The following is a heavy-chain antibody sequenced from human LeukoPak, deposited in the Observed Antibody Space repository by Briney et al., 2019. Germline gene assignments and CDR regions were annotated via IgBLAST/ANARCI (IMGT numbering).Heavy chain of an antibody. CDR2: ISSSSTNI. CDR1: GFTFSTYS. CDR3: ATYSSLNRREFQY. D-gene: IGHD3-22*01. Sequence: GGSLRLSCAASGFTFSTYSMNWVSQAPGKGLEWLSYISSSSTNILYAESVTGRFTISRDNAKNSLYLQMNSLRAEDTAVYYCATYSSLNRREFQYWGQGTLLTVSS. V-gene: IGHV3-48*01. J-gene: IGHJ1*01.